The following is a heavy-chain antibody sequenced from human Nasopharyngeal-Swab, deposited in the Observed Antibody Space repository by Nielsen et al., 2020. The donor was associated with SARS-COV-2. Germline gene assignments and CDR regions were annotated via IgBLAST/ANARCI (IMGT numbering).Heavy chain of an antibody. CDR3: ATTTPIVGAPSWFDP. J-gene: IGHJ5*02. CDR1: GYTLTELS. CDR2: FDPGDGET. Sequence: ASVKVSCKVSGYTLTELSMHWVRQAPGKGLEWMGGFDPGDGETIYAQKFQGRVTMTEDTSTDTAYMELSSLRSEDTAVYYCATTTPIVGAPSWFDPWGQGTLVTVSS. D-gene: IGHD1-26*01. V-gene: IGHV1-24*01.